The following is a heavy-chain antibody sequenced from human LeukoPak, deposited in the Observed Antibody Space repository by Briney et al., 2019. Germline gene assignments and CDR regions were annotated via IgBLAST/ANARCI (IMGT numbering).Heavy chain of an antibody. CDR1: GGSFSGYY. V-gene: IGHV4-34*01. CDR2: INHSGST. CDR3: ARSSRTIFGVVIIPFDY. Sequence: SETLSLTCAVYGGSFSGYYWSWIRQPPGKGLEWIGEINHSGSTNYNPSLKSRVTISVDTSKNQFPLKLSSVTAADTAVYYCARSSRTIFGVVIIPFDYWGQGTLVTVSS. J-gene: IGHJ4*02. D-gene: IGHD3-3*01.